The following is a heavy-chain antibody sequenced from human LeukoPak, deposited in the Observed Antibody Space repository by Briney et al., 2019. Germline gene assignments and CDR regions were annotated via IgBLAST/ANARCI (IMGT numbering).Heavy chain of an antibody. D-gene: IGHD2-15*01. Sequence: SETLSLTCSVYGVSLSGYYWSWIRQPPGKGPEWIGEINHSGSTNYNPSLKSRVTISVDTSKNHFSLRLSSVTAADTAVYFCARGLPIVVVVAAPQGGIYGMDVWGQGTTVTVSS. CDR1: GVSLSGYY. CDR2: INHSGST. V-gene: IGHV4-34*01. CDR3: ARGLPIVVVVAAPQGGIYGMDV. J-gene: IGHJ6*02.